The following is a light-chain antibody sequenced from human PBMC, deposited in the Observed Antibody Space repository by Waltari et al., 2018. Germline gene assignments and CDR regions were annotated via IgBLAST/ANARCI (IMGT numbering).Light chain of an antibody. Sequence: QSALTQPASVSGSPGQSIPISCTATSSDVGGYNYVSWYQQHPGKAPKLMIYEVSNRPSGVSNRFSGSKSGNTASLTISGLQAEDEADYYCSSYTSSSTYVFGTGTKVTVL. CDR2: EVS. CDR1: SSDVGGYNY. J-gene: IGLJ1*01. CDR3: SSYTSSSTYV. V-gene: IGLV2-14*01.